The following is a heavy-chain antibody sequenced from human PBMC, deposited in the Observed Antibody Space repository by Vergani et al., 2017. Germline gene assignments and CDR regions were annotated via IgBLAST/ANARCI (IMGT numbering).Heavy chain of an antibody. CDR1: GYTFTSYS. CDR2: ISPYTGST. J-gene: IGHJ4*02. D-gene: IGHD3-16*01. V-gene: IGHV1-18*01. Sequence: QVQLVQSGAEVMKPGASVKVSCKASGYTFTSYSFNWVRQAPGQGLEWMGWISPYTGSTKYAEKFQDRLTMTTDTSTSTAYMELRSLRSDDTAVYYCARWYYEGMPFDYWGQGTLVAVSS. CDR3: ARWYYEGMPFDY.